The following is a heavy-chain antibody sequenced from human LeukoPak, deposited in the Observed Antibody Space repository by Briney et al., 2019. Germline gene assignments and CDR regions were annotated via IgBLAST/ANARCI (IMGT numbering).Heavy chain of an antibody. CDR2: IYYSGST. Sequence: SETLSLTCTVSGGSISSSSYYWGWIRQPPGKGLEWIGSIYYSGSTYYNPSLKGRVTISVDTSKNQFSLKLSSVTAADTAVYYCARGSGVLSYWGQGTLVTVSS. V-gene: IGHV4-39*07. CDR1: GGSISSSSYY. D-gene: IGHD2/OR15-2a*01. J-gene: IGHJ4*02. CDR3: ARGSGVLSY.